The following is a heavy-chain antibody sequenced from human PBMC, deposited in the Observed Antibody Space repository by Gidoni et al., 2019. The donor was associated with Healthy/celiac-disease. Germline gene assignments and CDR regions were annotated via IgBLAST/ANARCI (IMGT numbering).Heavy chain of an antibody. CDR3: ARDQGHDYGDYGVY. CDR2: IYSGGST. Sequence: EVQLVESGGGLVQPGGSLRLSCAASGFTVSSNYMSWVRQAPGKGLEWVSVIYSGGSTYYADSVKGRFTISRDNSKNTLYLQMNSLRAEDTAVYYCARDQGHDYGDYGVYWGQGTLVTVSS. CDR1: GFTVSSNY. D-gene: IGHD4-17*01. J-gene: IGHJ4*02. V-gene: IGHV3-66*01.